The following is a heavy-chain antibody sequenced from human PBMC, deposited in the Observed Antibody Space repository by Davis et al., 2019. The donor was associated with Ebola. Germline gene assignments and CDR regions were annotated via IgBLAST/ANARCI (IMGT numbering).Heavy chain of an antibody. Sequence: PGGSLRLSCAASGFTFSSYGMHGVRQDPGKGLEWVAVIWYDGSNKYYADSVKGRFTISRDNSKNTLYLQMNSLRAEDTAVYYCAREMRRSGPYLYWGQGTLVTVSS. V-gene: IGHV3-33*01. CDR2: IWYDGSNK. J-gene: IGHJ4*02. CDR1: GFTFSSYG. CDR3: AREMRRSGPYLY. D-gene: IGHD2-15*01.